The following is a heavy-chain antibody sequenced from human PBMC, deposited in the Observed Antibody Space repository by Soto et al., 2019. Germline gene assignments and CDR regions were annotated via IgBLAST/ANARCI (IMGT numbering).Heavy chain of an antibody. CDR3: ASGQAAYKVRY. Sequence: QVQLQESGPGLVKPSQTLSLTCTVSGGSISSGGTGSYWTWIRQLPGKGLEWIGYIYYTGNTYYTPSLKRRPTISKDTSENQFSLQLTSVTAADTAVYFCASGQAAYKVRYWGQGTLVTVSS. CDR1: GGSISSGGTGSY. CDR2: IYYTGNT. D-gene: IGHD1-1*01. V-gene: IGHV4-31*03. J-gene: IGHJ4*02.